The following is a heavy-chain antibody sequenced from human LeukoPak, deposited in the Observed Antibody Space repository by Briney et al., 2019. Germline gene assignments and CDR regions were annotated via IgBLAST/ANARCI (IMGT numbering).Heavy chain of an antibody. Sequence: PGGSLRLSCAASGFTFSSYGMHWVRQAPGKGLEWVAVISYDGSNKYYADSVKGRFTTSRDNSKNTLYLQMNSLRAEDTAVYYCAREVSYGLTFDYWGQGTLVTVSS. V-gene: IGHV3-30*03. CDR2: ISYDGSNK. CDR3: AREVSYGLTFDY. J-gene: IGHJ4*02. CDR1: GFTFSSYG. D-gene: IGHD5-18*01.